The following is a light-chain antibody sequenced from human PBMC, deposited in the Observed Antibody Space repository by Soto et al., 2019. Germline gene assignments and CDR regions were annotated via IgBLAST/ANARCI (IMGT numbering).Light chain of an antibody. V-gene: IGKV1-9*01. CDR2: YVS. J-gene: IGKJ5*01. CDR3: QEIDSYPPT. Sequence: DIPLTQSPTFLSAAVGDTITITCRASQDVNSHLAWYQQTPGRAPKLLISYVSALQSGVPSRFSGSGSRTDFTLTISSLQPEDFATYYCQEIDSYPPTFGQGTRLEMK. CDR1: QDVNSH.